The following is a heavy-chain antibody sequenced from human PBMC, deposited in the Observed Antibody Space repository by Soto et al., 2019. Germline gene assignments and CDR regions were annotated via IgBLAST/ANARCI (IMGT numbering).Heavy chain of an antibody. D-gene: IGHD3-10*01. J-gene: IGHJ5*02. CDR1: GDSIRTSAYY. CDR2: IDYSGKT. Sequence: SETLSLTCTVSGDSIRTSAYYWGWIRQPPGKGLEWIGSIDYSGKTYYNPSLKSRVTISVDTSKNQFSLRLSSVTAADTVVSYYASHSGPMVRGVIRTCFDPRGQ. CDR3: ASHSGPMVRGVIRTCFDP. V-gene: IGHV4-39*01.